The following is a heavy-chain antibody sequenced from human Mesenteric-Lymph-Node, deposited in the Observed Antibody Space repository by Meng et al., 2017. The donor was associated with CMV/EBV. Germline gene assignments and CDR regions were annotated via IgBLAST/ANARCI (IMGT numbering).Heavy chain of an antibody. D-gene: IGHD3-22*01. J-gene: IGHJ4*02. Sequence: SLKISCAASGFTFDDYAMHWVRQAPGKGLEWVSGISWNSGSIGYADSVKGRFTISRDNAKNSLYLRMNSLRAEDTALYYCAKSLIITMIVVVITTATFDYWGQGTLVTVSS. CDR3: AKSLIITMIVVVITTATFDY. V-gene: IGHV3-9*01. CDR2: ISWNSGSI. CDR1: GFTFDDYA.